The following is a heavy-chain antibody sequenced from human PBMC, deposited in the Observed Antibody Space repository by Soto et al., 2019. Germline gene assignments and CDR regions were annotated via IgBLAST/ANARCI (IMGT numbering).Heavy chain of an antibody. CDR3: AAEGRIVGAPTSGAFDI. Sequence: ASVKVSCKASGFTFTSSAVQWVRQARGQRLEWIGWIVVGSGNTNYAQKFQERVTITRDLSTSTAYMELSSLRSEDTAVYYCAAEGRIVGAPTSGAFDIGGQGTMVTVSS. J-gene: IGHJ3*02. D-gene: IGHD1-26*01. CDR2: IVVGSGNT. CDR1: GFTFTSSA. V-gene: IGHV1-58*01.